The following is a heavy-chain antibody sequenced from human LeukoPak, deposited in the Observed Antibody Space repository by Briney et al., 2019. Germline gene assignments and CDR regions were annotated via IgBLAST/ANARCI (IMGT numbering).Heavy chain of an antibody. D-gene: IGHD6-19*01. CDR1: GGSISSYY. CDR3: ASEQQWLGYFDY. Sequence: SETLSLTCTVSGGSISSYYWSWIRQPPGKGLEWIGYIYYSGSTNYNPSLKSRVTISVDTSKNQFSLKLGSVTAADTAVYYCASEQQWLGYFDYWGQGTLVTVSS. V-gene: IGHV4-59*01. CDR2: IYYSGST. J-gene: IGHJ4*02.